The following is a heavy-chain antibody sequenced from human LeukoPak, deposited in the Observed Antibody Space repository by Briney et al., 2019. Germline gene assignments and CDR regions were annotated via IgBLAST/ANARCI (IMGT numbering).Heavy chain of an antibody. D-gene: IGHD2-2*02. J-gene: IGHJ4*02. Sequence: GGSLRLSCAASGFTFSSYAMSWVRQAPGKGLEWVSAISGSGGSTYYADSVKGRFTISRDNSKNTLYLQMNSLRAEDTAVYYCAKDGLHCSSTSCYSPFDYWGQGTLVTVSS. V-gene: IGHV3-23*01. CDR2: ISGSGGST. CDR1: GFTFSSYA. CDR3: AKDGLHCSSTSCYSPFDY.